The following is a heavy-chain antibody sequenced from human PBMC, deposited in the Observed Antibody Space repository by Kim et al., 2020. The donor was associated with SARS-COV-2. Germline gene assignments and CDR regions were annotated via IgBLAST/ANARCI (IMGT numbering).Heavy chain of an antibody. D-gene: IGHD5-12*01. V-gene: IGHV3-23*01. CDR3: AASPTLYSGYHVDY. J-gene: IGHJ4*02. Sequence: ADSVKGRSTNSRDNSKSTLYLQVNCLRTEDTAVYYSAASPTLYSGYHVDYWGQGTLVTVSS.